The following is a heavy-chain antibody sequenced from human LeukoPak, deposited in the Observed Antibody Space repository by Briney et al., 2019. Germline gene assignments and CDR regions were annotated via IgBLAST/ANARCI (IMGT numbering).Heavy chain of an antibody. Sequence: GASVKVSCKASGGTFSSYAISWVRQAPGQELEWMGGIIPIFGTANYAQKFQGRVTITADESTSTAYMELSSLRSEDTAVYYCATDRASSLQSPLDYWGQGTLVTVSS. D-gene: IGHD4-11*01. J-gene: IGHJ4*02. CDR3: ATDRASSLQSPLDY. CDR2: IIPIFGTA. CDR1: GGTFSSYA. V-gene: IGHV1-69*13.